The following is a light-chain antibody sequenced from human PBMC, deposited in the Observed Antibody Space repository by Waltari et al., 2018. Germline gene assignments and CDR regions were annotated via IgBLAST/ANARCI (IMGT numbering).Light chain of an antibody. Sequence: QSALTQPASVSGSPGQSITISCTGTSSDVGNYNRVPWYQQSPDKAPHLMIYEGSQRPSGVSNRFSGSKSGNTASLTISGLQAEDEADYYCCSYADTTTWVFGGGTKLTVL. CDR1: SSDVGNYNR. V-gene: IGLV2-23*01. CDR2: EGS. J-gene: IGLJ3*02. CDR3: CSYADTTTWV.